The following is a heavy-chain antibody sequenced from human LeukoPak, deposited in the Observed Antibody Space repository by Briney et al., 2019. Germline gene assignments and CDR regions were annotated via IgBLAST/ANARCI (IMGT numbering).Heavy chain of an antibody. CDR1: GGSFSGYY. D-gene: IGHD3-22*01. Sequence: SETLSLTCAAYGGSFSGYYWSWIRQPPGKGLEWIGEINHSGSTDYNPSLKSRVTISVDTSKNQFSLKLSSVTAADTAVYYCARGFTYYYDSSGDYWGQGTLVTVSS. CDR3: ARGFTYYYDSSGDY. CDR2: INHSGST. V-gene: IGHV4-34*01. J-gene: IGHJ4*02.